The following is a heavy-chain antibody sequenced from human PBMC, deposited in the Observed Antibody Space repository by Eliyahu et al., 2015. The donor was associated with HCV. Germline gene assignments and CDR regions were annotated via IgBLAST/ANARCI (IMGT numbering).Heavy chain of an antibody. CDR1: SSYY. J-gene: IGHJ4*02. Sequence: SSYYWSWIRQPAGKGLEWIGRIYTSGSTNYNPSLKSRVTMSVDTSKNQFSLKLSSVTAADTAVYYCARADSSGWYYFDYWGQGTLVTVSS. CDR2: IYTSGST. CDR3: ARADSSGWYYFDY. V-gene: IGHV4-4*07. D-gene: IGHD6-19*01.